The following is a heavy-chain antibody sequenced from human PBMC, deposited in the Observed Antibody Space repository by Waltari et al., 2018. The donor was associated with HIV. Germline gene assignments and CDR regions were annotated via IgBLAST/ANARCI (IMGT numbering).Heavy chain of an antibody. J-gene: IGHJ3*02. CDR1: GFTFRNYA. V-gene: IGHV3-23*01. D-gene: IGHD3-10*01. Sequence: EAQLLESGGGLVQPGGVLSVACVGLGFTFRNYAMIWVRQAPGKGLEWVSAIAASYPNTYYSDSVRGRFTVSKDNSENSLHLQMNSLRAEDTALYYCARIYVSGAFDIWGQGTVVTVSS. CDR3: ARIYVSGAFDI. CDR2: IAASYPNT.